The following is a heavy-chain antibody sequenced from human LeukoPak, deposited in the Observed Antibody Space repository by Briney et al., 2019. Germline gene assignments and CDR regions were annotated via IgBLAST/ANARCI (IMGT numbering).Heavy chain of an antibody. Sequence: ASVKVSCKASGYTFTGYGISWVRQAPGQGLEWMGWISAYNGNTNYAQKLQGRVTMTTDTSTSTAYMELRSLRSDDTAVYYCARVPSTVQLFDYWGQGTLVTVSS. CDR2: ISAYNGNT. CDR3: ARVPSTVQLFDY. V-gene: IGHV1-18*01. J-gene: IGHJ4*02. D-gene: IGHD1-1*01. CDR1: GYTFTGYG.